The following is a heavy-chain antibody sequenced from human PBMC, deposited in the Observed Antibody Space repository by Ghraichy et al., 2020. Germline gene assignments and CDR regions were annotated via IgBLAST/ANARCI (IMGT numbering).Heavy chain of an antibody. CDR3: ARIYCSSGTCYSWTVTEDDYFYMDV. Sequence: SGPTLVKPTQTLTLTCTFSGFLLSTGSVGVAWVRQPPGKALEWLALIYWNDHKRYSPFLNTRLSITKDTSQNQVVLRMTNVDPVDTATYYCARIYCSSGTCYSWTVTEDDYFYMDVWGKGTTVTVSS. D-gene: IGHD2-15*01. CDR2: IYWNDHK. V-gene: IGHV2-5*01. CDR1: GFLLSTGSVG. J-gene: IGHJ6*03.